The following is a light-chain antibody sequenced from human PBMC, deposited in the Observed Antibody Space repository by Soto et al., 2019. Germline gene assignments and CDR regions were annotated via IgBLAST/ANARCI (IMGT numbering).Light chain of an antibody. Sequence: DIQMTHAPSSLPASVGDRVTSTCQASQDISSFLNWYQHKPGKAPKLLIYGASTLEAGVPSRFSGSGSGTEFTFSISSLQPEDIATYYCQQYDSFPFTVGPGTAVDL. CDR1: QDISSF. J-gene: IGKJ3*01. V-gene: IGKV1-33*01. CDR3: QQYDSFPFT. CDR2: GAS.